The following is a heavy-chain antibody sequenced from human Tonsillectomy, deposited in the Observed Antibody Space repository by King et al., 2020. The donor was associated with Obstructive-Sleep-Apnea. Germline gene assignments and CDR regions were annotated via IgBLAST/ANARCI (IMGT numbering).Heavy chain of an antibody. CDR3: VKDPKHVNLLLWFGPTERYYGMDV. Sequence: QLVQSGGGLVQPGGSLRLSCAASGFTFSSYAMSWVRQAPGKGREWGSAISGSGGSTYYADSLKGRFTISRDNSKNTRYLQMNSLRAEDTAVYYCVKDPKHVNLLLWFGPTERYYGMDVWGQGTTVTVSS. CDR2: ISGSGGST. J-gene: IGHJ6*02. D-gene: IGHD3-10*01. CDR1: GFTFSSYA. V-gene: IGHV3-23*04.